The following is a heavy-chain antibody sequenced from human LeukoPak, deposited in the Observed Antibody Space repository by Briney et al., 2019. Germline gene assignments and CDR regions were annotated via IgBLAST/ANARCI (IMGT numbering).Heavy chain of an antibody. V-gene: IGHV1-8*01. D-gene: IGHD3-10*01. CDR1: GYTFTSYD. Sequence: SVHVSCKASGYTFTSYDINWVRQATGQGLEWMGWMNPNSGNTGYAQKFQGRVTMTRNTSISTAYMELSSLRSEDTAVYYCARSMVRGAPNWFDPWGQGTLVTVSS. J-gene: IGHJ5*02. CDR2: MNPNSGNT. CDR3: ARSMVRGAPNWFDP.